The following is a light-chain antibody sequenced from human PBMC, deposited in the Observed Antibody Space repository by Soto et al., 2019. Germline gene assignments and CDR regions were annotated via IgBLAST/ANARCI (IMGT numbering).Light chain of an antibody. CDR2: DAY. CDR3: QQRHMWPIT. V-gene: IGKV3-11*01. Sequence: EIVMTQSTDTLSVSPGERATLSCRASQSFRGLLAWYQQKPGQAPRLLIYDAYNRATGIPPRFSGSGSGTDFTLTISSLEPEDSAVYYCQQRHMWPITFGQGTRLEI. CDR1: QSFRGL. J-gene: IGKJ5*01.